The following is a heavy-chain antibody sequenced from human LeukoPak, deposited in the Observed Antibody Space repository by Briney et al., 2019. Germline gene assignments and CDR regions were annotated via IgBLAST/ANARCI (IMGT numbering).Heavy chain of an antibody. V-gene: IGHV4-39*02. CDR3: ARLGAGPTYYDFWSGYSSFYFDY. J-gene: IGHJ4*02. D-gene: IGHD3-3*01. CDR2: ISSSGNT. Sequence: SETLSLTCIVSGGSTSGGNYYWGWIRRPPGKGLEWIGGISSSGNTYYNPPLKSRITISIDTSKNHFSLKLSSVTAADTAVYYCARLGAGPTYYDFWSGYSSFYFDYWGQGTLVTVSS. CDR1: GGSTSGGNYY.